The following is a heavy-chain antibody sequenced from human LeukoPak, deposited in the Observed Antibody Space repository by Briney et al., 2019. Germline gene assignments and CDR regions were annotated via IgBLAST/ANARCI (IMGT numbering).Heavy chain of an antibody. J-gene: IGHJ4*02. D-gene: IGHD1-7*01. V-gene: IGHV1-69*05. CDR2: IIPIFGTA. CDR1: GGTFSSYA. Sequence: SVKVSCKASGGTFSSYAINWVRQAPGQGLEWMGRIIPIFGTANYAQKFQGRVTITTDESTSTAYMELSSLRSEDTAVYYCARGTSGTTSLFYWGQGTLVTVSS. CDR3: ARGTSGTTSLFY.